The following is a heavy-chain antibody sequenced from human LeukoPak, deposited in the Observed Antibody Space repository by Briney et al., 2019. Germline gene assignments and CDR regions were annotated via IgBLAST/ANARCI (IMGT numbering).Heavy chain of an antibody. CDR3: ARDFVHYYDSSGFESYFDF. J-gene: IGHJ4*02. D-gene: IGHD3-22*01. V-gene: IGHV3-64*01. CDR1: GFTFSRYA. CDR2: ISSNGGRT. Sequence: GGSLRLSCAASGFTFSRYAMHWVRQAPGKGLEYVSAISSNGGRTYYENSVKGRFTISRDNSKNTLYLQMGSLRAEDMAVYYCARDFVHYYDSSGFESYFDFCGQGTLVTVSS.